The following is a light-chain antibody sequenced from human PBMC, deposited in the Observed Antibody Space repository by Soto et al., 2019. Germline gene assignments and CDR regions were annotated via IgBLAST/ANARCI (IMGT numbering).Light chain of an antibody. Sequence: QSALTQPASVPGSPGQSITISCTGTSSDVGGYKYVSWYQQHPGKAPKLMIYEVSNRPSGVSNRFSGSKSGNTASLTISGLQAEDEADYYCSSYTSSSTPVVFGGGTKLTVL. CDR1: SSDVGGYKY. CDR3: SSYTSSSTPVV. V-gene: IGLV2-14*01. J-gene: IGLJ2*01. CDR2: EVS.